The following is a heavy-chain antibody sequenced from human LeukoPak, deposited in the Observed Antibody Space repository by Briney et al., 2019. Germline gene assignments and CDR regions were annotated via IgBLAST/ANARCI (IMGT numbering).Heavy chain of an antibody. V-gene: IGHV3-33*08. Sequence: PGGSLRLSCAASGFTFSSYAMSWVRQAPGKGLEWVAVIWYDGSNKYYADSVKGRFTISRDNSKNTLYLQMNSLRAEDTAVYYCARVRYPYDSSGYYYDYWGQGTLVTVSS. D-gene: IGHD3-22*01. CDR2: IWYDGSNK. CDR1: GFTFSSYA. CDR3: ARVRYPYDSSGYYYDY. J-gene: IGHJ4*02.